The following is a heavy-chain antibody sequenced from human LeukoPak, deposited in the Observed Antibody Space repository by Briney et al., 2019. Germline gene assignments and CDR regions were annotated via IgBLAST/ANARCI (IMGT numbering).Heavy chain of an antibody. Sequence: SETLSLTCTVSGGSVTSYYWSWIRQPPGKGLEWIGYIFYSGSSNYNPSLKSRVAISLDTSKNLFSLTLTSVTAAGTAVYYCARGDYNFAYWGQGTLVTVSS. D-gene: IGHD4-11*01. CDR2: IFYSGSS. J-gene: IGHJ4*02. V-gene: IGHV4-59*02. CDR3: ARGDYNFAY. CDR1: GGSVTSYY.